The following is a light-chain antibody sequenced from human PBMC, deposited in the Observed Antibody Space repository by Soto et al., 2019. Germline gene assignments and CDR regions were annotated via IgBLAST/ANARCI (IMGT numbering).Light chain of an antibody. V-gene: IGKV1-5*03. Sequence: ASVGYRVTITCRSSQSISSWLAWYQQKPGKAPKLLIYKASSLESGVPSRFSGSGSGTEFTLTISSLQPDDFATYYCQQFNSALGITFGQGTRLE. CDR2: KAS. CDR1: QSISSW. CDR3: QQFNSALGIT. J-gene: IGKJ5*01.